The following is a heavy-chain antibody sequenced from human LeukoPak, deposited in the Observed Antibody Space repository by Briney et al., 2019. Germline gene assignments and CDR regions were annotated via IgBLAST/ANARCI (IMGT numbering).Heavy chain of an antibody. V-gene: IGHV1-69*13. J-gene: IGHJ6*03. Sequence: AASVKVSCKASGGTFSSYAISWVRQAPGQGLEWMGGIIPIFGTANYAQKFQGRVTITADESTSTAYMELSSLRSEDTAVYYCARGDYYDSSGYYYLIYYYYYYMDVWGKGTTITVPS. CDR3: ARGDYYDSSGYYYLIYYYYYYMDV. CDR2: IIPIFGTA. D-gene: IGHD3-22*01. CDR1: GGTFSSYA.